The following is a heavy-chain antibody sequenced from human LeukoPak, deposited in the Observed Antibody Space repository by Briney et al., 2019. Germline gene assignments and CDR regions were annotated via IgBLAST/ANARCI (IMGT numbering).Heavy chain of an antibody. CDR3: TRDSGTYNWFDP. CDR1: GFTFSDSA. CDR2: MDKETNLYAT. J-gene: IGHJ5*01. Sequence: QPGGSLTLSCVASGFTFSDSAIHWVRQSSGKGLEWIGHMDKETNLYATALAASVKGRFTVSRDDSKNTAYLHMNSLKTEDTALYYCTRDSGTYNWFDPWGKGIMASVSS. D-gene: IGHD1-26*01. V-gene: IGHV3-73*01.